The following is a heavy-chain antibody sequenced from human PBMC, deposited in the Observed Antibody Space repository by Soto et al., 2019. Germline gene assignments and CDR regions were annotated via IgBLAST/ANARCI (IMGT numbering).Heavy chain of an antibody. V-gene: IGHV4-30-2*01. Sequence: QLQLQESGSGLVKPSQTLSLTCAVSCGSISSGVYSWSWIRQPPRKGLVWLGYIYHSGSTYYNPYLKSPGTVSVGGSKNEFALKRNSLTAADSAVYYWGRVLLGEHGFDPWGQGTLVTVSS. CDR2: IYHSGST. J-gene: IGHJ5*02. CDR3: GRVLLGEHGFDP. CDR1: CGSISSGVYS.